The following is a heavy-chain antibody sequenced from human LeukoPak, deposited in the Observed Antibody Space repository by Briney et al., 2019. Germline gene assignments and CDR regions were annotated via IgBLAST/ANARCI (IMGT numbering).Heavy chain of an antibody. CDR3: AKDLHPIVVVPGEEYFQH. V-gene: IGHV3-30*18. D-gene: IGHD2-2*01. CDR1: GFTFSSYG. CDR2: ISYDGSNK. J-gene: IGHJ1*01. Sequence: GGSLRLSCAASGFTFSSYGMHWVRQAPGKGLEWVAVISYDGSNKYYADSVKGRFTISRDNSKNTLYLQMNSLRAEDTAVYYCAKDLHPIVVVPGEEYFQHWGQGTLVTVSS.